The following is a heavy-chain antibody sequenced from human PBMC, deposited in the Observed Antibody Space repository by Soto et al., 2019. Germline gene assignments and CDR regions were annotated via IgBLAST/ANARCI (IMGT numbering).Heavy chain of an antibody. J-gene: IGHJ4*02. CDR1: GFTFSTYW. CDR2: MDQDGSET. D-gene: IGHD3-16*01. CDR3: VCGGNFFIY. Sequence: EVQLVESGGGLVQPGGSLRLSCAASGFTFSTYWMTWVRQPPGKGLEWVANMDQDGSETYYVDSVRGRFTVSRDKAKNSLYLQMNSLRVEDTAVYYCVCGGNFFIYWGKGTLVPVSP. V-gene: IGHV3-7*01.